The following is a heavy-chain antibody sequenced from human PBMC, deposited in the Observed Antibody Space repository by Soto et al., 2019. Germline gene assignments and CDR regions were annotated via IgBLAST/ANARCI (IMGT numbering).Heavy chain of an antibody. CDR1: GYTFSSYG. D-gene: IGHD2-15*01. Sequence: QVQLVQSGAEVKKPGASVKVSCKASGYTFSSYGISWVRQAPGQGLEWKGWISAYNGDTNSAPKFQGRVTMTTDTSTSVAYMELRSLRSDDTAVYYCATDSRAACGASCYYFEYWGQGTLVTVSA. J-gene: IGHJ4*02. CDR3: ATDSRAACGASCYYFEY. CDR2: ISAYNGDT. V-gene: IGHV1-18*01.